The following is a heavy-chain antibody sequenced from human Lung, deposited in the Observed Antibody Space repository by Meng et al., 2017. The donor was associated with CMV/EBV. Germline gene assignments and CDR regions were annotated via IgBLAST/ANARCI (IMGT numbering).Heavy chain of an antibody. CDR3: ARNRGYSDGLGAY. J-gene: IGHJ4*02. V-gene: IGHV3-11*01. D-gene: IGHD5-18*01. CDR1: GFTFSDYY. Sequence: SCAASGFTFSDYYMSWIRQAPGKGLEWVSYISSSGSTIYYADSVKGRFTISRDNANNSLYLHMNSLRAEDTAVYYCARNRGYSDGLGAYWGQGTLVTVSS. CDR2: ISSSGSTI.